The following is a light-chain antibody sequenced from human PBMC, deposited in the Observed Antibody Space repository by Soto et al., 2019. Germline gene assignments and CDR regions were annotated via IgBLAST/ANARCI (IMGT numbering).Light chain of an antibody. CDR2: EVR. CDR3: SSYTTSSTRV. Sequence: QSALTQPASVSGSPGQSITISCTGTSSDVGAYNYVSWYQQYPGKAPKVIIFEVRKRPSGVSNRFSGSKSGNTASLTISGLQAEDEADYYCSSYTTSSTRVFGPGTKLTVL. V-gene: IGLV2-14*01. CDR1: SSDVGAYNY. J-gene: IGLJ1*01.